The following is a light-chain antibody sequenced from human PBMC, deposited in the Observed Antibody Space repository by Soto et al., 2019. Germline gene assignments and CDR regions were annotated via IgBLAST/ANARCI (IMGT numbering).Light chain of an antibody. V-gene: IGKV4-1*01. CDR2: WAS. CDR3: QQYYSTLVT. J-gene: IGKJ5*01. Sequence: DILMTQSPASLAVSLCERATINFKSSHIVLYSSNNKNYLAWYQQKPGQPPKLLIYWASTRESGVPDRFSGSGSGTDFTLTISSLQAEDVAVYYCQQYYSTLVTFGQGTRLEIK. CDR1: HIVLYSSNNKNY.